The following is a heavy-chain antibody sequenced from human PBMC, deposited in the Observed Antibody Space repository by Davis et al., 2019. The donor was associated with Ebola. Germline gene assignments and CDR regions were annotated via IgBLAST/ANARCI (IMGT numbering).Heavy chain of an antibody. CDR2: VSHSERER. CDR1: GFIFRNYA. Sequence: PGGSLRLSCVASGFIFRNYAMHWVRQAPGKGLEWVAVVSHSERERFYADSVKGRFTISRDNSENTLYLQMNNLTADDTSVYYCARAGFDEVLDYWGQGTPVTVSS. V-gene: IGHV3-30*04. J-gene: IGHJ4*02. CDR3: ARAGFDEVLDY. D-gene: IGHD3-3*01.